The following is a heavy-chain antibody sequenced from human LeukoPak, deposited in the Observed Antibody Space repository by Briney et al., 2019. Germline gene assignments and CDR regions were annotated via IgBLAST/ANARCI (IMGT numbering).Heavy chain of an antibody. Sequence: PGGSLRLSCAASGFTFSSYGMHWVRQAPGKGLEWVAFIRYDGSNKYYADSVKSRFTISRDNSKNTLYLQMNSLRAEDTAVYYCAKVGHYDFWSGPYYYYYMDVWGKGTTVTVSS. CDR1: GFTFSSYG. J-gene: IGHJ6*03. CDR3: AKVGHYDFWSGPYYYYYMDV. CDR2: IRYDGSNK. D-gene: IGHD3-3*01. V-gene: IGHV3-30*02.